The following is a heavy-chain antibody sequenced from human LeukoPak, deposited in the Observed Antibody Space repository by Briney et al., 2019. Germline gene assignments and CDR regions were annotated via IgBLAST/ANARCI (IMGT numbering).Heavy chain of an antibody. D-gene: IGHD6-13*01. J-gene: IGHJ4*02. CDR2: IYYSGST. Sequence: SETLSPTCTVSGGSISSGGYYWSWIRQHPGKGLEWIGYIYYSGSTYYSPSLKSRVTISVDTSKNQFSLKLSSVTAADTAVYYCAREGTIAAAGSPIDYWGQGTLVTVSS. CDR1: GGSISSGGYY. CDR3: AREGTIAAAGSPIDY. V-gene: IGHV4-31*03.